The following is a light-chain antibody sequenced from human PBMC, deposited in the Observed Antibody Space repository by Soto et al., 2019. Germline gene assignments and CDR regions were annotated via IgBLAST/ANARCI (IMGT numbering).Light chain of an antibody. CDR1: QSISSY. CDR3: QQSSISPRT. CDR2: AAS. J-gene: IGKJ1*01. Sequence: DIPMTQSPSSLSASVGDRVTITCRASQSISSYLNWFQQKPGKAPKLLIYAASSLQSGVPSRFSGGGSETDFTLTISSLQPEDFATYYCQQSSISPRTFGQGTKVDIK. V-gene: IGKV1-39*01.